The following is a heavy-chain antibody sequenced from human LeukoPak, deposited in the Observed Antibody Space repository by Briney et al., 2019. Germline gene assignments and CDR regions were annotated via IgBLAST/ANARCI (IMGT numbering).Heavy chain of an antibody. CDR1: GSTFSNAW. J-gene: IGHJ4*02. Sequence: GGSLRLSCAASGSTFSNAWMSWVRQAPGKGLEWVGRIKSKTDGGTTDYAAPVKGRFTISRDDSKNALYLQMNSLKTEDTAVYYCTTPWGSELELPDYWGQGTLVTVSS. CDR2: IKSKTDGGTT. V-gene: IGHV3-15*01. D-gene: IGHD1-7*01. CDR3: TTPWGSELELPDY.